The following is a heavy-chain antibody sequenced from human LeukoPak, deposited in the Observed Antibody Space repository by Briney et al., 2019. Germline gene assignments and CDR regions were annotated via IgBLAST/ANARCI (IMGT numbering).Heavy chain of an antibody. V-gene: IGHV3-15*01. J-gene: IGHJ4*02. CDR3: TTDPWGAAAGDY. Sequence: GGSLTLSCAASGFTFSNAWITWVRQAPGKGLEWVGRIKSKTDGGTTDYAAPVKGRFTISRDDSKNTLYLQMNSLKTEDTAVYYCTTDPWGAAAGDYWGQGTLVTVSS. CDR2: IKSKTDGGTT. D-gene: IGHD6-13*01. CDR1: GFTFSNAW.